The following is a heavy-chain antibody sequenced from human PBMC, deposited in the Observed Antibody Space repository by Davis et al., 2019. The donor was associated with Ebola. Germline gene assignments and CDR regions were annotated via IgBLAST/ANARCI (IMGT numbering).Heavy chain of an antibody. V-gene: IGHV4-4*02. CDR1: GGSISSSNW. CDR3: ARDRGYYYGMDV. CDR2: IYHSGST. Sequence: MPSETLSPTCAVSGGSISSSNWWSWVRQPPGKGLEWIGEIYHSGSTNYNPSLKSRVTISVDKSKNQFSLKLSSVTAADTAVYYCARDRGYYYGMDVWGQGTTVTVSS. J-gene: IGHJ6*02.